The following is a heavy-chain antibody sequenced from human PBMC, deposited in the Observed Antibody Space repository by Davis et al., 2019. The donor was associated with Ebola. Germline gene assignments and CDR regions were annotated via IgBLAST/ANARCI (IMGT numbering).Heavy chain of an antibody. V-gene: IGHV4-39*01. J-gene: IGHJ4*02. CDR2: IYYSGST. CDR1: GGSISSSSYY. Sequence: SETLSLTCTVSGGSISSSSYYWGWIRQPPWKGREWIGSIYYSGSTYYNPSLKSRVTISVDTSKNPFSLKLSSVTAAATAVYYCARAHPSYSSSWTYYFDYWGQGTLVTVSS. D-gene: IGHD6-13*01. CDR3: ARAHPSYSSSWTYYFDY.